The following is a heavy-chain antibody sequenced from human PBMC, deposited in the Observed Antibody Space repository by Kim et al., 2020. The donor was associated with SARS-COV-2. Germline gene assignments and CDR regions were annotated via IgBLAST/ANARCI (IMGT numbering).Heavy chain of an antibody. Sequence: ASVKVSCKASGYTFTSYAMHWVRQAPGQRLEWMGWINAGNGNTKYSQKFQGRVTITRDTSASTAYMELSSLRSEDTAVYYCARTPYCPNGVCYVDWFDPWGQGTLVTVSS. D-gene: IGHD2-8*01. CDR1: GYTFTSYA. J-gene: IGHJ5*02. V-gene: IGHV1-3*01. CDR3: ARTPYCPNGVCYVDWFDP. CDR2: INAGNGNT.